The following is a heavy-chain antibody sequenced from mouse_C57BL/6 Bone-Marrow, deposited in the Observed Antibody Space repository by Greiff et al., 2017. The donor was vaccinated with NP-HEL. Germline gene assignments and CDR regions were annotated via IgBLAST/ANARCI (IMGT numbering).Heavy chain of an antibody. D-gene: IGHD2-3*01. J-gene: IGHJ3*01. Sequence: EVQLQQSVAELVRPGASVKLSCTASGFNIKNTYMHWVKQRPEQGLEWIGRIDPANGNTKYAPKFQGKATITADTSSNTAYLQVSSLTSEDTAIYYGARSGCDGYYGFAYWGQGTLVTVSA. CDR2: IDPANGNT. V-gene: IGHV14-3*01. CDR3: ARSGCDGYYGFAY. CDR1: GFNIKNTY.